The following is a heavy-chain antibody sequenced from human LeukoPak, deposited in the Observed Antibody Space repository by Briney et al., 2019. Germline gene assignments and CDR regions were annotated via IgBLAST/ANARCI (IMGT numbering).Heavy chain of an antibody. CDR1: GYTFINYD. CDR3: ARVPQGAFDI. J-gene: IGHJ3*02. CDR2: ISAYNGNT. V-gene: IGHV1-18*01. Sequence: ASVKVSCTASGYTFINYDIRWVRQAPGQGLEWMGWISAYNGNTNYAQKFQGRVTMTTDTSTSTAYMELRSLRSDDTAVYYCARVPQGAFDIWGQGTMVTVSS.